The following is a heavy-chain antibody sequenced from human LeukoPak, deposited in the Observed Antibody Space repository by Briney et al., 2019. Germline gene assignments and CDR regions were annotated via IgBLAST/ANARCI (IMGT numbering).Heavy chain of an antibody. Sequence: GGSLRLSCAASGFTFSSYSMNWVRQAPGKGLEWVSAISSGGGSTYYADSVKGRFTISRDNSKNTLYLQMNSLRAEDMAVYYCAKEPYSGSQLLDYWGQGTLVTVSS. CDR2: ISSGGGST. D-gene: IGHD1-26*01. J-gene: IGHJ4*02. CDR1: GFTFSSYS. CDR3: AKEPYSGSQLLDY. V-gene: IGHV3-23*01.